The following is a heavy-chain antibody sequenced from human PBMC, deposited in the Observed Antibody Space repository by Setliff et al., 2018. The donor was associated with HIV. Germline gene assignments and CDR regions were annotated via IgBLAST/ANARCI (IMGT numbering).Heavy chain of an antibody. CDR2: INPSGGRT. Sequence: GASVKVSCKASGYTFTSYYLHWVRQAPGEGLEWMGLINPSGGRTTYAQKFQGRVTITTDESTSTVYMELSSLRSEDTAVYYCARGGGGYYYVGAIDIWGQGTVVTVSS. CDR1: GYTFTSYY. J-gene: IGHJ3*02. D-gene: IGHD3-22*01. CDR3: ARGGGGYYYVGAIDI. V-gene: IGHV1-46*01.